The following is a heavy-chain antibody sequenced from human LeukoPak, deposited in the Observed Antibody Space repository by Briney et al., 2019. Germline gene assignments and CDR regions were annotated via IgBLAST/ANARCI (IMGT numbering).Heavy chain of an antibody. Sequence: GGSLRLSCAASGFTVSSNYMNWVRQAPGQGLEWVSIIYSGGTTYYADSVKGRFTISKDNSKNTLYLQMNSLRAEDTAVYYCARVLWNGDYPRFDYWGQGTLVTVSS. CDR1: GFTVSSNY. D-gene: IGHD4-17*01. CDR2: IYSGGTT. J-gene: IGHJ4*02. V-gene: IGHV3-53*01. CDR3: ARVLWNGDYPRFDY.